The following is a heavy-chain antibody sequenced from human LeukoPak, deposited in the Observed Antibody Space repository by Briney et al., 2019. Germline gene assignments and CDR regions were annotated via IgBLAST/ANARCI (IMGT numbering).Heavy chain of an antibody. D-gene: IGHD3-10*01. J-gene: IGHJ4*02. Sequence: GGSLRLSCEASGFTVSSNYMSWVRQAPGKGLEWVSLLFTGGATHYPDSVKGRFTISRDNSKNSLYLQMNSLRAEDAALYYCARDAYGSGSYYQVNWGQGTLVTVSS. V-gene: IGHV3-66*01. CDR1: GFTVSSNY. CDR2: LFTGGAT. CDR3: ARDAYGSGSYYQVN.